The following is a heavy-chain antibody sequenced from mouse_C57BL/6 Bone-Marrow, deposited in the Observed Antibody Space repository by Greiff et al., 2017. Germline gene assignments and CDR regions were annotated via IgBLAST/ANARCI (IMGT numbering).Heavy chain of an antibody. CDR1: GFNINDYY. CDR3: ARGGVFDY. Sequence: VQLQQSGAELVKPGASVKLSCTASGFNINDYYMHWVKQRTEQGLEWIGRIDPEDGETKYAPKFPGKATITADTSSHTAYLQLSSLTSEDTAVYYCARGGVFDYWGQGTTLTVSS. CDR2: IDPEDGET. J-gene: IGHJ2*01. V-gene: IGHV14-2*01.